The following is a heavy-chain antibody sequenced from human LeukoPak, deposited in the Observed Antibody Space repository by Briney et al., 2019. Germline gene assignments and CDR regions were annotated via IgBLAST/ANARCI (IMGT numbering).Heavy chain of an antibody. V-gene: IGHV3-23*01. CDR2: IGSNGDRT. CDR1: GFTFSSYA. CDR3: VKDLARYYDTSGYEYFDY. J-gene: IGHJ4*02. D-gene: IGHD3-22*01. Sequence: GGSLRLSCAASGFTFSSYAMSWVRQAPGKGLEWVSIIGSNGDRTFYADSVKGRFTISRDNSKNTLYLQMNSLRGEDTAVYYCVKDLARYYDTSGYEYFDYWGQGTLVSVSS.